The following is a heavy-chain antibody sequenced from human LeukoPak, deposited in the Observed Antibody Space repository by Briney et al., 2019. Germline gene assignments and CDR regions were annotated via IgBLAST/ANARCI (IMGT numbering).Heavy chain of an antibody. CDR2: IYHSGST. Sequence: PSETLSLTCTVSGYSISSGYYWGWIRQPPGKGLEWIGSIYHSGSTYYNPSLKSRVTISVDTSKNQFSLKLSSVTAADTAVYYCARGRNPLIVVVPAATVWSRYMDVWGKGTTVTVSS. CDR3: ARGRNPLIVVVPAATVWSRYMDV. J-gene: IGHJ6*03. V-gene: IGHV4-38-2*02. CDR1: GYSISSGYY. D-gene: IGHD2-2*01.